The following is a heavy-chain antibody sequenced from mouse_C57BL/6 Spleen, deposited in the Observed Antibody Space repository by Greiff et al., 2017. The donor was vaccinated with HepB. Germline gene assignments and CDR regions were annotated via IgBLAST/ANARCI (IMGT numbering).Heavy chain of an antibody. J-gene: IGHJ1*03. D-gene: IGHD1-1*01. Sequence: EVQLQQSGPELVKPGASVKMSCKASGYTFTDYNMHWVKQSPGKSLEWIGYINPNNGGTSYNQKFKGKATLTVNKSSSTSYMELRSLTSEDSAVYYCAREDYGSSYEGYWYFDVWGTGTTVTVSS. CDR2: INPNNGGT. CDR1: GYTFTDYN. V-gene: IGHV1-22*01. CDR3: AREDYGSSYEGYWYFDV.